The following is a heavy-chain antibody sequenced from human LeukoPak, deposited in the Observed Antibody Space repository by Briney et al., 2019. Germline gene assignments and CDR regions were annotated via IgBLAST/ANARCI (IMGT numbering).Heavy chain of an antibody. CDR2: IYYSGST. CDR3: ARTNYDILTGYRYYYYMDV. J-gene: IGHJ6*03. Sequence: PSETLSLTCTVSGGSISSYYWSWIRQPPGKGLEWIGYIYYSGSTYYNPSLKSRVTISVDTSKNQFSLKLSSVTAADTAVYYCARTNYDILTGYRYYYYMDVWGKGTTVTVSS. V-gene: IGHV4-59*12. D-gene: IGHD3-9*01. CDR1: GGSISSYY.